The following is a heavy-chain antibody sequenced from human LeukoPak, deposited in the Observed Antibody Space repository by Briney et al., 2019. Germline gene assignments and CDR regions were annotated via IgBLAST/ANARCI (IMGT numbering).Heavy chain of an antibody. D-gene: IGHD3-9*01. CDR1: GGSISSSSYY. J-gene: IGHJ4*02. Sequence: SETLSLTCTVSGGSISSSSYYWGWIRQPPGKGLEWIGSIYYSGSTYYNPSLKSRVTISVDTSKNQFSRKLSSVTAADTAVYYCARDSSHYDILTGYSLFDYWGQGTLVTVSS. V-gene: IGHV4-39*07. CDR3: ARDSSHYDILTGYSLFDY. CDR2: IYYSGST.